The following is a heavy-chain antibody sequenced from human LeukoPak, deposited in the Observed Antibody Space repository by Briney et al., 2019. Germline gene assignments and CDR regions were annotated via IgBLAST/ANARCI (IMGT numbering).Heavy chain of an antibody. J-gene: IGHJ4*02. CDR3: AKTSGGNY. CDR1: GFTFSNYA. Sequence: GGSLRLSCAASGFTFSNYAMSWVRQAPGKGLEWVSAIGENGVGTYYADSVKGRFAISRDNSKSMLYLQMYSLRAEDTAVYYCAKTSGGNYWGQGTLVTVSS. D-gene: IGHD2-15*01. CDR2: IGENGVGT. V-gene: IGHV3-23*01.